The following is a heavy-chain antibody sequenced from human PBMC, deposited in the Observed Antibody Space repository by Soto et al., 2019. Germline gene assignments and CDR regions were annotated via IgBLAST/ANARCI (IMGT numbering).Heavy chain of an antibody. J-gene: IGHJ6*02. Sequence: SETLSLTCTVSGGSISDDYWSWIRQPPGKGLEWIGHISHSGSTNYNPSLKSRLTISVDTSKSQFSLKLRSVTAADTATYYCASEVSSTDGMDVWGQGTTVTVSS. D-gene: IGHD2-15*01. CDR1: GGSISDDY. CDR2: ISHSGST. CDR3: ASEVSSTDGMDV. V-gene: IGHV4-4*08.